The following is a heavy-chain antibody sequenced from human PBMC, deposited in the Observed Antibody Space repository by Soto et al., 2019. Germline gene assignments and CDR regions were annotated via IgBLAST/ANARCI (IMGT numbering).Heavy chain of an antibody. J-gene: IGHJ4*02. CDR3: IRVPKNFAEAPDY. V-gene: IGHV4-4*02. D-gene: IGHD3-3*01. CDR2: MYHSGST. Sequence: PSETLSLTCAVSGDSISSPTWWTWVRQPPGRGLEWIGEMYHSGSTNYKSSLKSRFTISRENAKNSLYLQMNSLRVGDTAVYYCIRVPKNFAEAPDYWGQGTLVTVSS. CDR1: GDSISSPTW.